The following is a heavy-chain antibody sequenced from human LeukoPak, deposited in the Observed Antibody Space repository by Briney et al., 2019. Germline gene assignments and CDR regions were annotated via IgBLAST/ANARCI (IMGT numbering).Heavy chain of an antibody. CDR2: ISGNSGTI. D-gene: IGHD1-26*01. CDR3: AKGGPPTGASPRPWDFNY. J-gene: IGHJ4*02. V-gene: IGHV3-48*01. Sequence: GGSLRLSCAASGFTFSSYTMNWVRQTPGKGLEWVSYISGNSGTIYYADSVKGRFTISRDNAKNSLYLQMNSLRVEDTAVYYCAKGGPPTGASPRPWDFNYWGQGTLVTVSS. CDR1: GFTFSSYT.